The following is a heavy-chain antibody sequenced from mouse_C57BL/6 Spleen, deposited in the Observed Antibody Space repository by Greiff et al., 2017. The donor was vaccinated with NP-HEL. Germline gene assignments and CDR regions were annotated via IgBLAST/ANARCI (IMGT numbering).Heavy chain of an antibody. V-gene: IGHV1-4*01. J-gene: IGHJ2*01. CDR3: ARPLYGSSSGYFDY. Sequence: VQLQQSGAELARPGASVKMSCKASGYTFTSYTMHWVKQRPGQGLEWIGYINPSSGYTKYNQKFKDKATLTADKSSSTAYMQLSSLTSEDSAVYYGARPLYGSSSGYFDYWGQGTTLTVSS. D-gene: IGHD1-1*01. CDR1: GYTFTSYT. CDR2: INPSSGYT.